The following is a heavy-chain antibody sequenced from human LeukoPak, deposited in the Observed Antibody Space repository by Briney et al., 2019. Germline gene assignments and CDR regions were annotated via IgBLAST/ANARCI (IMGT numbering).Heavy chain of an antibody. V-gene: IGHV4-59*01. J-gene: IGHJ6*02. D-gene: IGHD5-18*01. CDR2: IYYSGST. CDR3: ARGGYGDYLYGMDV. Sequence: SETLSLTCTVSGGSISSYYWSWIRQPPGKGLEWLGYIYYSGSTNYNPSLKSRVTISVDTSKNQFSLKLSSVTAADTAVYYCARGGYGDYLYGMDVWGQGTTVTVSS. CDR1: GGSISSYY.